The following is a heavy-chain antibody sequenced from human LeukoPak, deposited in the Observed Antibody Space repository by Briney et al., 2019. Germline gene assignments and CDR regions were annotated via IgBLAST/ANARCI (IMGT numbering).Heavy chain of an antibody. CDR1: GFTFSSYG. CDR2: IWYDGSNK. V-gene: IGHV3-33*01. Sequence: GRSLRLSCAASGFTFSSYGMHWVRQAPGKGLEWVAVIWYDGSNKYYADSVKGRFTISRDNSKNTLCLQMNSLRAEDTAVYYCARDTGSSWYQDYWGQGTLVTVSS. J-gene: IGHJ4*02. D-gene: IGHD6-13*01. CDR3: ARDTGSSWYQDY.